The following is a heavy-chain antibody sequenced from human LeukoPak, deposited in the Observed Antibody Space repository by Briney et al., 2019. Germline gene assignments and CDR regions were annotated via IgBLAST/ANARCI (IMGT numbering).Heavy chain of an antibody. CDR2: MYYSGSA. Sequence: SETLSLTCTVSGGSISNYYWSWIRQPPGKGLEWIGYMYYSGSANYSPSLKSRVTISTDTSNNQLSLKLSSVTATVTAVYYCARHGGATMTERLLHAFDIWGQGTMVTVSS. D-gene: IGHD3-22*01. V-gene: IGHV4-59*08. CDR1: GGSISNYY. J-gene: IGHJ3*02. CDR3: ARHGGATMTERLLHAFDI.